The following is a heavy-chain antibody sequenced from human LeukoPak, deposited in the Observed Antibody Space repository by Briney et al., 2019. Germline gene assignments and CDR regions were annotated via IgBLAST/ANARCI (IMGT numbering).Heavy chain of an antibody. CDR1: GYTFTGYY. CDR3: ARDQIRGGSRVNALDI. J-gene: IGHJ3*02. V-gene: IGHV1-2*02. Sequence: ASVKVSCKTSGYTFTGYYIHWVRQAPGQGLERVGWINTNNGDTNYAQNFQVRVIMTRDTSISTAQMELRRLRSDDTAIYSCARDQIRGGSRVNALDIWGQGTLVTVSS. D-gene: IGHD2-2*01. CDR2: INTNNGDT.